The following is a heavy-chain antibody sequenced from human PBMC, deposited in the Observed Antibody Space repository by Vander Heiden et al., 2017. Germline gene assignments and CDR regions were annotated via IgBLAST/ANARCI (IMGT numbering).Heavy chain of an antibody. J-gene: IGHJ4*02. CDR2: ISGSGGST. CDR3: AKVPGIAVAGYFDY. D-gene: IGHD6-19*01. Sequence: EVQLLESGGGLVQPGVSLRLSCAASGFTFSSYAMGWVRQAPGKGLEWVSAISGSGGSTYYADSVKGRFTISRDNSKNTLYLQMNSLRAEDTAVYYCAKVPGIAVAGYFDYWGQGTLVTVSS. V-gene: IGHV3-23*01. CDR1: GFTFSSYA.